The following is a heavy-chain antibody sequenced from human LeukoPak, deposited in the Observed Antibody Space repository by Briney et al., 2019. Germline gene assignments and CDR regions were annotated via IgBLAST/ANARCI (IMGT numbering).Heavy chain of an antibody. CDR1: GFTFSSYG. Sequence: QSGGSLRFSCSASGFTFSSYGMHWVPQAPGKGLKGLAFIRYDGSNKYYADSVKGRFTISRDNSKNTLYLQMNRLRAEDTAVYYCAKVLSVVVAATLLDYWGQGTLVTVSS. V-gene: IGHV3-30*02. CDR3: AKVLSVVVAATLLDY. CDR2: IRYDGSNK. D-gene: IGHD2-15*01. J-gene: IGHJ4*02.